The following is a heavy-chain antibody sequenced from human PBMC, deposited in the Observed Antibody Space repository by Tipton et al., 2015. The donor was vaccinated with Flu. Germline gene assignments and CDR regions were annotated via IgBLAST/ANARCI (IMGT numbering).Heavy chain of an antibody. J-gene: IGHJ4*02. D-gene: IGHD3-22*01. CDR3: TRVRASRGCYYDTSGYSYYFDY. CDR1: GFTFGDYG. V-gene: IGHV3-49*04. CDR2: IRSNAYGGTR. Sequence: QLMQSGGGLVQPGRSLRLSCTTAGFTFGDYGMTWVRLAPGKGLNWVGFIRSNAYGGTREYAASVKGRFSISRDDSKSIAYLQMNSLKTEDTAVYYCTRVRASRGCYYDTSGYSYYFDYWGQGTLVTVSS.